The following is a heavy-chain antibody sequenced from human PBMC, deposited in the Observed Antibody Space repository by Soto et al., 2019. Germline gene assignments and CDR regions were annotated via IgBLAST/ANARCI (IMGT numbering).Heavy chain of an antibody. J-gene: IGHJ6*03. D-gene: IGHD2-15*01. CDR3: ARDSPLGYCSGGSCYSGYYYMDV. Sequence: EVQLVESGGGLVQPGGSLRLSCAASGFTFSSYSMNWVRQAPGKGLEWVSYISSSSSTIYYADSVKGRFTISRDNAKNSLYLQMNSLSAEDTAVYYCARDSPLGYCSGGSCYSGYYYMDVWGKGTTVTVSS. CDR1: GFTFSSYS. CDR2: ISSSSSTI. V-gene: IGHV3-48*01.